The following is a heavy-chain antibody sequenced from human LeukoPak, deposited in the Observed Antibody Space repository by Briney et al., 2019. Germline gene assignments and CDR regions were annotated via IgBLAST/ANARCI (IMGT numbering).Heavy chain of an antibody. CDR3: ARETSIAVAPLYYFDY. CDR1: GGSIGSYY. CDR2: IYHSGST. Sequence: SETLSLTCTVSGGSIGSYYWSWIRQPAGKGLEWIGSIYHSGSTYYNPSLKSRVTISVDTSKNQFSLKLSSVTAADTAVYYCARETSIAVAPLYYFDYWGQGTLVTVSS. V-gene: IGHV4-4*07. J-gene: IGHJ4*02. D-gene: IGHD6-19*01.